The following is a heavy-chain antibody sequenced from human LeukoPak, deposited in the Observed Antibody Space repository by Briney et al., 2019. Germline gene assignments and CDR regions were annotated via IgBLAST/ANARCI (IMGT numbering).Heavy chain of an antibody. CDR2: ISAYNANT. D-gene: IGHD3-22*01. Sequence: ASVKVSCKASGYTFTSYGISWVRQAPGQGLEWMGWISAYNANTNYAQKLQGRVTMTTDTSTSTAYMELRSLRSEDTAVYYCASAPFYYDSSGLGDNWGQGTLVTVSS. CDR1: GYTFTSYG. J-gene: IGHJ4*02. CDR3: ASAPFYYDSSGLGDN. V-gene: IGHV1-18*01.